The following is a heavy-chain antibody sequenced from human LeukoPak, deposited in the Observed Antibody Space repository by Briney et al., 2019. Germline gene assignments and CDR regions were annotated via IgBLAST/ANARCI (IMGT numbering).Heavy chain of an antibody. CDR3: AKLFKAYSSSWIDY. CDR2: ISHSSGFT. V-gene: IGHV3-11*03. CDR1: GFTFSDYY. J-gene: IGHJ4*02. Sequence: GGSLRLSCAASGFTFSDYYMSWIRQAPGQGLEWVAYISHSSGFTNYADSVKGRFAISRDNAKNSLYLQMDSLRAEDTAIYYCAKLFKAYSSSWIDYWGQGNLVT. D-gene: IGHD6-13*01.